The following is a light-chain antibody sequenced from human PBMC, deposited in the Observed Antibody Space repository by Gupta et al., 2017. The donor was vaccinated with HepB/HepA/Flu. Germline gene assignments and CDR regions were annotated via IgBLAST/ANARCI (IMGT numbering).Light chain of an antibody. Sequence: QSVLTQPPSASGTSGRRVTISCSGSSSNIGSNSVTWYQQVPGTDPNLLINNDNQRPSGLPDRFSGSKSGTSASLAIRGLQSEDEAEYYCAEWDDRVNGVVFGGGTKLTVL. CDR2: NDN. CDR3: AEWDDRVNGVV. CDR1: SSNIGSNS. V-gene: IGLV1-44*01. J-gene: IGLJ2*01.